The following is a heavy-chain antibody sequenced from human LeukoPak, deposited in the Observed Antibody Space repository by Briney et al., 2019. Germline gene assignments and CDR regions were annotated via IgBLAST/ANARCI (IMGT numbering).Heavy chain of an antibody. J-gene: IGHJ3*02. CDR3: ASERGSSGYYSSDAFDI. D-gene: IGHD3-22*01. CDR1: GYTVTSYG. Sequence: ASVKVSCKASGYTVTSYGISWVRQAPGQGLEWRGWISAYNGNTNYAQKLQGRVTMTTDTSTSTAYMELRSLRSDDTAVYYCASERGSSGYYSSDAFDIWGQGTMVTVSS. V-gene: IGHV1-18*01. CDR2: ISAYNGNT.